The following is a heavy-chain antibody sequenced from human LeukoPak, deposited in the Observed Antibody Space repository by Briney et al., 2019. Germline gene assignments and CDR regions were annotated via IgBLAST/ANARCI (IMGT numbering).Heavy chain of an antibody. J-gene: IGHJ3*02. CDR3: ARAPGGYGSGSRGAFDI. V-gene: IGHV4-34*01. CDR1: GGSFSGYY. Sequence: SETLSLTCAVYGGSFSGYYWSWIRQPPGKGLEWIGEINHSGSTNYNPSLKSRVTISVDTSKNQFSLRLSSVTAADTAVYYCARAPGGYGSGSRGAFDIWDQGTMVTVS. CDR2: INHSGST. D-gene: IGHD3-10*01.